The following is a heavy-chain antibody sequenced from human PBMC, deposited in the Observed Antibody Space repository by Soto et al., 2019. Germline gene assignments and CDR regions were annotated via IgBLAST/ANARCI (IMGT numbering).Heavy chain of an antibody. D-gene: IGHD3-22*01. Sequence: QVQLQESGPGLVKPSQTLSLTCTVSGGSISSGAYYWSWIRQHPGKGLEWIGYIYYSGSTYYNPSLKSRVTISVDTSKNQFSLKLSSVTAADTAVYYCASSDDSSGYADIWGQGTMVTVSS. V-gene: IGHV4-31*03. CDR1: GGSISSGAYY. J-gene: IGHJ3*02. CDR3: ASSDDSSGYADI. CDR2: IYYSGST.